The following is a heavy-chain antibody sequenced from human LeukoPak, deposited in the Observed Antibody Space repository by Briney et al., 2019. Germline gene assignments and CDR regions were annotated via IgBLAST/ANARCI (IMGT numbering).Heavy chain of an antibody. CDR3: ARGYSSSWYYFDY. D-gene: IGHD6-13*01. Sequence: SQTLSLTCTVSGGSISSGGYYWSWIRQPPGKGLEWIGYIYHSGSTYYNPSLKSRVTISVDTSKNQFSLKLSSVTAADTAVYYCARGYSSSWYYFDYWGQGTLVTVSS. J-gene: IGHJ4*02. CDR2: IYHSGST. V-gene: IGHV4-30-2*01. CDR1: GGSISSGGYY.